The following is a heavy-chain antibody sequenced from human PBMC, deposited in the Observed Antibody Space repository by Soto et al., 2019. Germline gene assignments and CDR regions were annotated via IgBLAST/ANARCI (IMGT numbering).Heavy chain of an antibody. Sequence: QVQLQESGPGLVKASETLSLTCNVSGGSIRSYYWSWVRQPAGKPLEWIGRIYTSGSTNDNPSLKIRVSMSVDTSKNQFSLEVTSVTAADTAVYYCAREGASGFGMDVWGQGTTVTVSS. CDR2: IYTSGST. D-gene: IGHD1-26*01. J-gene: IGHJ6*02. CDR3: AREGASGFGMDV. V-gene: IGHV4-4*07. CDR1: GGSIRSYY.